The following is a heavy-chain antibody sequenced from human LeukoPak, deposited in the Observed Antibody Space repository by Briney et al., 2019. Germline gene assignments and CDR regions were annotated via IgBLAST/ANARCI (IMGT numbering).Heavy chain of an antibody. D-gene: IGHD6-19*01. J-gene: IGHJ4*02. CDR1: GGSISGYY. V-gene: IGHV4-59*01. CDR2: IYYSGST. Sequence: SETLSLTCTVSGGSISGYYYNWIRQPPGKGLEWIGYIYYSGSTSYNPSLRSRVTMSLDTSKNQFSLKLSSVTAADTALYYCARNIRGRAVVPGYWGQGTLVTVSS. CDR3: ARNIRGRAVVPGY.